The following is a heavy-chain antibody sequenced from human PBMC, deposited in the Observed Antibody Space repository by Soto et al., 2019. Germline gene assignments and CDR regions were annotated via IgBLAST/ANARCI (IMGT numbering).Heavy chain of an antibody. CDR3: ARDGDAVYDILTGYSNWFDP. J-gene: IGHJ5*02. D-gene: IGHD3-9*01. CDR1: GYTFTSYG. CDR2: ISAYNGNT. V-gene: IGHV1-18*01. Sequence: QVQLVQSGAEVKKPGASVKVSCKASGYTFTSYGISWVRQAPGQGLEWMGWISAYNGNTNYAQKLQGRVTMTTDTSASTAYMELRSLRSDDPAVYYCARDGDAVYDILTGYSNWFDPWGQGTLVTVSS.